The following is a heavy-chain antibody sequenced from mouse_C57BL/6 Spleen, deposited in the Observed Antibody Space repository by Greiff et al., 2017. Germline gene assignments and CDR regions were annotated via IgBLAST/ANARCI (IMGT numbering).Heavy chain of an antibody. CDR2: INYDGSST. J-gene: IGHJ4*01. CDR1: GFTFSDYY. CDR3: ARDRQGVYAMGY. Sequence: EVHLVESEGGLVQPGSSMKLSCTASGFTFSDYYMAWVRQVPEKGLEWVANINYDGSSTYYLDSLKSRFIISRDNAKNILYLQMSSLKSEDTATYYCARDRQGVYAMGYWGQGTSVTVST. D-gene: IGHD3-2*01. V-gene: IGHV5-16*01.